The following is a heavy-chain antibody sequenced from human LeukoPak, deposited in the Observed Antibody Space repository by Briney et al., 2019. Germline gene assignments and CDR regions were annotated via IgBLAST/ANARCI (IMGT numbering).Heavy chain of an antibody. V-gene: IGHV1-69*13. D-gene: IGHD3-10*01. J-gene: IGHJ6*02. CDR3: ASPLWFGESYGMDV. CDR1: GGTFSSYA. CDR2: IIPIFGTA. Sequence: GASVKVSCTASGGTFSSYAISWVRQAPGQGLEWMGGIIPIFGTANYAQKFQGRVTITADESTSTAYMELSSLRSEDTAVYYCASPLWFGESYGMDVWGQGTTVTVSS.